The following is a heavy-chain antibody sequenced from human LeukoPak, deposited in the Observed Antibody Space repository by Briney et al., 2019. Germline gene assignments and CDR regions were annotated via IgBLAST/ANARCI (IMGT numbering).Heavy chain of an antibody. CDR1: GFTFSSYS. Sequence: PGGSLRLSCAASGFTFSSYSMNWARQAPGKGLEWVSSISSSRSYIYYADSVKGRFTISRDNAKNSLYLQMNSLRAEDTAVYYCARDQDYYDRSGPTNWFDPWGQGTLVTVSS. CDR2: ISSSRSYI. D-gene: IGHD3-22*01. V-gene: IGHV3-21*01. CDR3: ARDQDYYDRSGPTNWFDP. J-gene: IGHJ5*02.